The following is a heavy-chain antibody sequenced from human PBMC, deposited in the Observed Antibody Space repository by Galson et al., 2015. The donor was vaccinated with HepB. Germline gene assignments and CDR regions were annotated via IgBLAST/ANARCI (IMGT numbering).Heavy chain of an antibody. CDR2: IYYSGST. V-gene: IGHV4-59*01. CDR3: ARVKPNYDFWSGSNKLGYYYYMDV. CDR1: GGSISSYY. Sequence: SETLSLTCTVSGGSISSYYWSWIRQPPGKGLEWIGYIYYSGSTNYNPSLKSRVTISVDTSKNQFSLKLSSVTAADTAVYYCARVKPNYDFWSGSNKLGYYYYMDVWGKGTTVTVSS. D-gene: IGHD3-3*01. J-gene: IGHJ6*03.